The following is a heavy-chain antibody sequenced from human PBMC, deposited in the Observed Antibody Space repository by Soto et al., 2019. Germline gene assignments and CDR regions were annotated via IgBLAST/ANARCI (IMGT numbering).Heavy chain of an antibody. D-gene: IGHD3-3*01. Sequence: PGGSLRLSCAASGFTFSSYAMSWVRQAPGKGLEWVSAISGSGGSTYYADSVKGRFTISRDNSKNTLYLQMNSLRAEDTAVYYCAKERLVRFLDPGDYYYGMDVWGQGTTVTVSS. CDR3: AKERLVRFLDPGDYYYGMDV. V-gene: IGHV3-23*01. CDR1: GFTFSSYA. J-gene: IGHJ6*02. CDR2: ISGSGGST.